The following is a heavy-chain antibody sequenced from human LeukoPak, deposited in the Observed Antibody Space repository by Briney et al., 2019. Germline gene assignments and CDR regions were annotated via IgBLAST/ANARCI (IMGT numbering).Heavy chain of an antibody. D-gene: IGHD3-22*01. CDR1: GFTFSSYA. CDR3: AKDLTMIVVVMFDP. V-gene: IGHV3-23*01. J-gene: IGHJ5*02. CDR2: ISGSGGST. Sequence: PGGSLRLSCAASGFTFSSYAMSWVRQAPGKGLEWVSSISGSGGSTYYADSVKGRFTISRDNSKNTLYLQMNSLRAEDTAVYYCAKDLTMIVVVMFDPWGQGTLVTVSS.